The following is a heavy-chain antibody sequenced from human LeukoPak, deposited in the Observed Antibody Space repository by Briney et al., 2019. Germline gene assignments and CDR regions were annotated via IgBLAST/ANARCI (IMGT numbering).Heavy chain of an antibody. Sequence: GASVKVSCKASGYTFTTYDINWVRQATGQGLEWMGWMNPNGGNTGYAQKLQGRVTMTRNTSMSTAYMELSSLRSEDTAVYYCARANYYGSGKKDLDYWGQGTLVTVSS. CDR2: MNPNGGNT. J-gene: IGHJ4*02. D-gene: IGHD3-10*01. CDR3: ARANYYGSGKKDLDY. V-gene: IGHV1-8*01. CDR1: GYTFTTYD.